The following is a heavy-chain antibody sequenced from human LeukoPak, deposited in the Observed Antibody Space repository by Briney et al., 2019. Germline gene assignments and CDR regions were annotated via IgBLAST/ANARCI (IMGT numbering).Heavy chain of an antibody. CDR2: IRSKADNYAT. Sequence: GGSLRLSCAASRFTFNNYCMSWVRQAPGKGLEWVGRIRSKADNYATAYAASVQGRCTISRDDSKSTAYLQLNSLKTEDTAVYYCTQSNYWGQGALVTVSS. J-gene: IGHJ4*02. CDR1: RFTFNNYC. V-gene: IGHV3-73*01. CDR3: TQSNY.